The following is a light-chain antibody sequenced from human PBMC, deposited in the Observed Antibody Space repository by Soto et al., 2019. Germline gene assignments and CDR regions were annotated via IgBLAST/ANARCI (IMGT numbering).Light chain of an antibody. CDR1: QSVSSN. CDR2: GAS. Sequence: EIVMTQSPATLSVSPGERATLSCRASQSVSSNLAWYQQKPGQAPRLLIYGASTRATGIPARFSGSGSGTEFTLTITSLQSEDCAVYYCQPYNNWPPLTFGGGTKVEIK. V-gene: IGKV3-15*01. J-gene: IGKJ4*01. CDR3: QPYNNWPPLT.